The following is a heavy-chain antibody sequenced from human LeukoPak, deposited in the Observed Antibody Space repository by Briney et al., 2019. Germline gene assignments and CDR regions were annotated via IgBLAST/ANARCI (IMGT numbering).Heavy chain of an antibody. CDR3: ARVTRGNWFDP. D-gene: IGHD3-10*01. Sequence: GASVKVSCKATGGTFSSYAISWVRQARGQGLEWMGRIIPILGIANYAQKFQGRVTITADKSTSTAYMELSSLRSEDTAVYYCARVTRGNWFDPWGQGTLVTVSS. CDR1: GGTFSSYA. CDR2: IIPILGIA. V-gene: IGHV1-69*04. J-gene: IGHJ5*02.